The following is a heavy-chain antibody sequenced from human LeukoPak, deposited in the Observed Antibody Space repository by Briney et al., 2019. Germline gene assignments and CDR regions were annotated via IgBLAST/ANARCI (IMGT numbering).Heavy chain of an antibody. CDR2: INPNPNSGGT. CDR3: ARGPHLYYSFDY. Sequence: ASVKVSCKASGYTFTGYYKHWARQPHGPGMEWMGWINPNPNSGGTKYAQKFQGRVTMSRDTSISTAYMELSSMRAEDTAVYYCARGPHLYYSFDYWGQGTLVTVSS. D-gene: IGHD3-22*01. J-gene: IGHJ4*02. CDR1: GYTFTGYY. V-gene: IGHV1-2*02.